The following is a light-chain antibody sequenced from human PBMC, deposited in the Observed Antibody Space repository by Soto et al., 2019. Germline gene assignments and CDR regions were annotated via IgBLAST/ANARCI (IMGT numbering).Light chain of an antibody. CDR3: HVWDSSSDHVV. J-gene: IGLJ2*01. CDR2: DDS. CDR1: NIGGKS. Sequence: SYELTQPPSVSVAPGQTASITCGGNNIGGKSVNWYQQKPGQAPVVVVYDDSDRPSGIPERFSGSNSAHTATLTISRAEAGDEADYYCHVWDSSSDHVVFGGGTKLTVL. V-gene: IGLV3-21*02.